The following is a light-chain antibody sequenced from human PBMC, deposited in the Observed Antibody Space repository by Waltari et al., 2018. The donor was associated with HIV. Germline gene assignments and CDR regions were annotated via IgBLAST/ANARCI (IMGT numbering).Light chain of an antibody. V-gene: IGKV3-11*01. CDR3: QQRGHWPPA. CDR2: DAS. J-gene: IGKJ1*01. CDR1: QSVSRY. Sequence: EIVLTQSPVTLSLSPGERATLSCRASQSVSRYVAWYQQKPGQAPRLLIYDASNRATGIPARFRGSGSGTDFTLTISSLEPEDFAVYYCQQRGHWPPAFGQGTKVEIK.